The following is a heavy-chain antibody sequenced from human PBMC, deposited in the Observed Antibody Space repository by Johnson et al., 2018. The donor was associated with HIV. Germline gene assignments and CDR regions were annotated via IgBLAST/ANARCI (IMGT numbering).Heavy chain of an antibody. CDR1: GFTFSSYA. Sequence: QVQLVESGGGVLQPGRSLRLSCAASGFTFSSYAMHWVRQAPGKGLEWVAVIWYDGSNKYYADSVKGRFTISRDNSKNTLYLQMNSLRAEDTAVYYCAKELALYSSGYGGDAFDIWGQGTMVTVSS. CDR3: AKELALYSSGYGGDAFDI. D-gene: IGHD6-19*01. CDR2: IWYDGSNK. V-gene: IGHV3-33*06. J-gene: IGHJ3*02.